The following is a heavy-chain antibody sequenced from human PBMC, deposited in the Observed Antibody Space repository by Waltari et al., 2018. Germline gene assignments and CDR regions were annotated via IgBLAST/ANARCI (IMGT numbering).Heavy chain of an antibody. D-gene: IGHD3-10*01. Sequence: QVQLQQWGAGLLKPSETLSLTCAVYGGSFSGYYWSWIRQPPGKGLEWIGEINHSGSTNYNPSLKSRVTISVDTSKNQFSLKLSSVTAADTAVYYCASTLYGSGTPDPGYWGQGTLVTVSS. CDR1: GGSFSGYY. J-gene: IGHJ4*02. CDR3: ASTLYGSGTPDPGY. CDR2: INHSGST. V-gene: IGHV4-34*01.